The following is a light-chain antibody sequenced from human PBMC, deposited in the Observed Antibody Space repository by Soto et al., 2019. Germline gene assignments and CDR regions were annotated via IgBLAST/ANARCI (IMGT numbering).Light chain of an antibody. J-gene: IGLJ2*01. Sequence: QSVLTQPPSVSGAPGQRVTISCTGDSSNIGATYDVHWYRQLPGTAPKLLIFGNTNRPSGVPDRFSGSRFGTSAALAISGLQPEDEADYYCQSYDGSLGAVVFGGGTKVTVL. V-gene: IGLV1-40*01. CDR2: GNT. CDR1: SSNIGATYD. CDR3: QSYDGSLGAVV.